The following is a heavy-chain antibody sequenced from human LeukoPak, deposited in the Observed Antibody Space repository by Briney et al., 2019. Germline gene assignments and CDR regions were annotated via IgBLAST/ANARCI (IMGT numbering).Heavy chain of an antibody. V-gene: IGHV3-64*01. CDR2: ISSNGGST. J-gene: IGHJ4*02. CDR3: ARGELSFVVVPAATDY. Sequence: GGSLRLSCAASGFTFSSYAMHWVRQAPGKGLEYVSAISSNGGSTYYANSVKGRFTISRDNSKNTLYLQMGSLRAEDMAVYYCARGELSFVVVPAATDYWGQGTLVTVSS. D-gene: IGHD2-2*01. CDR1: GFTFSSYA.